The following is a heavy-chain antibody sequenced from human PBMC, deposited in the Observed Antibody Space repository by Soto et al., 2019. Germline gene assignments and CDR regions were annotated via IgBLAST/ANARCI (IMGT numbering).Heavy chain of an antibody. D-gene: IGHD6-13*01. Sequence: GGSLSLSCAASGFTFSSYGMHWVRQAPGKGLEWVAVIWYDGSNKYYADSVKGRFTISRDNSKNTLYLQMNSLRAEDTAVYYCARDQGGGSSWYGSFDYWGQGTLVTVSS. V-gene: IGHV3-33*01. J-gene: IGHJ4*02. CDR3: ARDQGGGSSWYGSFDY. CDR2: IWYDGSNK. CDR1: GFTFSSYG.